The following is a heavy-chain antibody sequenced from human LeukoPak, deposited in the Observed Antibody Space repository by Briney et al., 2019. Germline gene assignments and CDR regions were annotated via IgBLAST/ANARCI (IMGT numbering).Heavy chain of an antibody. D-gene: IGHD4-23*01. CDR3: ARTRAYGGRPDY. J-gene: IGHJ4*02. Sequence: SETLSLTCTVSGYSISSGYYWGWIRQPPGKGLEWIGSIYHSGSTYYNPSLKSRVTISVDTSKNQFSLKLSSVTAADTAVYYCARTRAYGGRPDYWGQGTLVTVSS. CDR2: IYHSGST. V-gene: IGHV4-38-2*02. CDR1: GYSISSGYY.